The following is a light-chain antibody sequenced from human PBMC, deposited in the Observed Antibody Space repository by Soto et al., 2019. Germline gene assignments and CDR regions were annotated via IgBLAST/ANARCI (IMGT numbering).Light chain of an antibody. J-gene: IGLJ2*01. CDR3: AAWDGSLNNVL. CDR1: GSSIGTNT. CDR2: GDN. Sequence: QSALTQPPSASGTPGQRVTISCSGSGSSIGTNTVNWYRQLPGTAPKLLIYGDNQRPSGVPDRFSGSKSGTSASLAISGLQFEDEADYYCAAWDGSLNNVLFGGGSKRTDL. V-gene: IGLV1-44*01.